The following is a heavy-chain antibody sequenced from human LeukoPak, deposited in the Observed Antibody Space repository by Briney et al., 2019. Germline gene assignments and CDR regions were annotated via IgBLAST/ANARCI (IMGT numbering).Heavy chain of an antibody. CDR2: IRYDGSNK. D-gene: IGHD1-20*01. CDR3: AKDITGPTPYAFDI. CDR1: GFTFSSYG. J-gene: IGHJ3*02. Sequence: GGSLRLSCAAPGFTFSSYGMHWVRQAPGKGLEWVAFIRYDGSNKYYADSVKGRFTISRDNSKSTLYLQMNSLRAEDTAVYYCAKDITGPTPYAFDIWGQGAMVTVSS. V-gene: IGHV3-30*02.